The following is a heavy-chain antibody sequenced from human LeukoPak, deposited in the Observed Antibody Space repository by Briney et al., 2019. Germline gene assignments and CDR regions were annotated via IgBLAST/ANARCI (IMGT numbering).Heavy chain of an antibody. J-gene: IGHJ6*02. CDR1: GGSFSGFY. CDR3: ARVYGSYCYGMDV. Sequence: LSLTCTVSGGSFSGFYWNWVRQAPGKGLEWVSYISSSGGTKYYADSEKGRFTISRDNAKNSLYLQMNSLRAEHTAVYYCARVYGSYCYGMDVWGQGTTVSVSS. V-gene: IGHV3-48*03. D-gene: IGHD4-17*01. CDR2: ISSSGGTK.